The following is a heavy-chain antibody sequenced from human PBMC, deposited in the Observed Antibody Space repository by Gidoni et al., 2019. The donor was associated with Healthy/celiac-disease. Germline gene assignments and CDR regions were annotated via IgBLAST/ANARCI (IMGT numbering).Heavy chain of an antibody. Sequence: EVQLLESGGGLVQPGGSLRLSCAASGFTFSSYAMSWVRQAPGKGLEWVSAISGSGGSTYYADSVKGRFTISRDNSKNTLYLQMNSLRAEDTAVYYCAPTMVRGVITLDYWGQGTLVTVSS. CDR2: ISGSGGST. D-gene: IGHD3-10*01. CDR1: GFTFSSYA. J-gene: IGHJ4*02. CDR3: APTMVRGVITLDY. V-gene: IGHV3-23*01.